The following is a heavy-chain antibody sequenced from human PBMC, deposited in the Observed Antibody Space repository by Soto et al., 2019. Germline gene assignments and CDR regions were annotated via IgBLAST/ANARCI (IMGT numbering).Heavy chain of an antibody. CDR1: GGSISSSSYY. J-gene: IGHJ5*02. CDR2: IYYSGGT. V-gene: IGHV4-39*01. Sequence: QLQLQESGPGLVKPSETLSLTCTVSGGSISSSSYYWGGIRQPPGKGLEWFGSIYYSGGTYSNPSLKSRVTISVDTAKNQFSLKLSSVTAADTAVYYCATLGDGYNGGPWGQGTLVTVSS. D-gene: IGHD3-16*01. CDR3: ATLGDGYNGGP.